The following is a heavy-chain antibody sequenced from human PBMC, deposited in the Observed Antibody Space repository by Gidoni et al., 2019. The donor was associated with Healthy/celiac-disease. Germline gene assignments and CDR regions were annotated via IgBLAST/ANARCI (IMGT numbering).Heavy chain of an antibody. J-gene: IGHJ5*02. CDR1: GGTFSSYA. Sequence: QVQLVQSGAEVKKPGSSVTVSCKASGGTFSSYAISWVRQAPGQGLEWMGGIIPIFGTANYAQKFQGRVTITADESTSTAYMELSSLRSEDTAVYYCARYYDSSGYSREYNWFDPWGQGTLVTVSS. CDR3: ARYYDSSGYSREYNWFDP. V-gene: IGHV1-69*01. D-gene: IGHD3-22*01. CDR2: IIPIFGTA.